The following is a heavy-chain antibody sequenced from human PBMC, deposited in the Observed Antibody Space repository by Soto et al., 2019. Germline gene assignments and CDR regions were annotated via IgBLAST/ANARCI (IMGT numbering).Heavy chain of an antibody. Sequence: PGGSLRLSCAASVFTFSDYYMSWIRQAPGKGLEWVSYISSSGSTIYYADSVKGRFTISRDNAKNSLYLQMNSLRAEDTAVYYCARESGARVVVVAATPRVYNWFDPWGQGTLVTVSS. CDR3: ARESGARVVVVAATPRVYNWFDP. CDR2: ISSSGSTI. D-gene: IGHD2-15*01. J-gene: IGHJ5*02. V-gene: IGHV3-11*01. CDR1: VFTFSDYY.